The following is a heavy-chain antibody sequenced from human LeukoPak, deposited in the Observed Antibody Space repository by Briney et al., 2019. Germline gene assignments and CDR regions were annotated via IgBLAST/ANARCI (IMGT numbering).Heavy chain of an antibody. Sequence: GGSLRLSCAASGFRFSGYWMTWVRQAPGKGLEWVAVISYDGSNKYFADSVKGRFTISRDNPKNTLYLQMNSLRAEDTAVYYCAKSTTVTTQQRGYFDYWGQGTLVTVSS. CDR3: AKSTTVTTQQRGYFDY. D-gene: IGHD4-11*01. CDR1: GFRFSGYW. CDR2: ISYDGSNK. J-gene: IGHJ4*02. V-gene: IGHV3-30*18.